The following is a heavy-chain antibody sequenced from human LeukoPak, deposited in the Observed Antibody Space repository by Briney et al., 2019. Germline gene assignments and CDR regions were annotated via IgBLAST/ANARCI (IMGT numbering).Heavy chain of an antibody. CDR3: ASSIPIGWSPNTY. D-gene: IGHD6-19*01. CDR1: GGFTSNDYW. Sequence: SETLSLTCDVSGGFTSNDYWWSWVRQPPGKGLEWIGEIRHYDGHSKYNPSLKGRVTISIDKPRNHFSLTLTSVTAAATAIYYCASSIPIGWSPNTYWGQGTLVIVSS. CDR2: IRHYDGHS. V-gene: IGHV4/OR15-8*02. J-gene: IGHJ4*02.